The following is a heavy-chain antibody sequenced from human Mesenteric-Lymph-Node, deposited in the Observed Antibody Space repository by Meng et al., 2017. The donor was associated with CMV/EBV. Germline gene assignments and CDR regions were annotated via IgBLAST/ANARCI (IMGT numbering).Heavy chain of an antibody. Sequence: QVHLQQWVAGLLKPSETLSLTCAVSGGSFRGYYWSWIRQPPGKGLEWIGEINHSGSTNYNPSLKSRVTISVDTSKNQFSLKLSSVTAADTAVYYCARHQRWLKSEGGFNYWGQGTLVTVSS. J-gene: IGHJ4*02. D-gene: IGHD4-23*01. CDR1: GGSFRGYY. CDR3: ARHQRWLKSEGGFNY. CDR2: INHSGST. V-gene: IGHV4-34*01.